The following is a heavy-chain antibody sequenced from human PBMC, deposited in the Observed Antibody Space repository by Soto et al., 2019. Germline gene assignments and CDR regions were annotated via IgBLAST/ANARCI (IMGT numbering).Heavy chain of an antibody. CDR1: GVTFSNAW. Sequence: XSLRLNFAAAGVTFSNAWMXWVLQAPGKGLEWVGRIKSKTDGGTTDYAAPVKGRFTISRDDSKNTLYLQMNSLKTEDTAVYYCTTELEIAPIPRFAIWGQGTMVTVSS. CDR3: TTELEIAPIPRFAI. D-gene: IGHD1-1*01. CDR2: IKSKTDGGTT. J-gene: IGHJ3*02. V-gene: IGHV3-15*07.